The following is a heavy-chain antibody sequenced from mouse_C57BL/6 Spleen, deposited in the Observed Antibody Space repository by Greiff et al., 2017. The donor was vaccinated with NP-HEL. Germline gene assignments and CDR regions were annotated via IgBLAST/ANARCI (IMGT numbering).Heavy chain of an antibody. Sequence: QVQLQQPGAELVKPGASVKLSCKASGYTFTSSWMQWVKQRPGKGLEGIGEIDPSDSYTNYNQKFKGKATLTVDTSSSTAYMQLSSLTSEDSAVYYCARNSNYPADYWGQGTSVTVSS. CDR1: GYTFTSSW. CDR3: ARNSNYPADY. D-gene: IGHD2-5*01. CDR2: IDPSDSYT. V-gene: IGHV1-50*01. J-gene: IGHJ4*01.